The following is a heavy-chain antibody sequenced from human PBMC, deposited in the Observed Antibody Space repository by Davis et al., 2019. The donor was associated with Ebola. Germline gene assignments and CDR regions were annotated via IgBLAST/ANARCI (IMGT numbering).Heavy chain of an antibody. V-gene: IGHV4-38-2*02. Sequence: ESLKISCTTSGFTFSDYAVAWVRQPPGKGLEWIGSIYPTGGNYYNPSLEGRVTISVDTSKDQVTLKLSSVTAADTAIYYCAREGDYFDSSGYLAVFDSWGQGTQVTVSS. CDR1: GFTFSDYA. CDR3: AREGDYFDSSGYLAVFDS. J-gene: IGHJ4*02. CDR2: IYPTGGN. D-gene: IGHD3-22*01.